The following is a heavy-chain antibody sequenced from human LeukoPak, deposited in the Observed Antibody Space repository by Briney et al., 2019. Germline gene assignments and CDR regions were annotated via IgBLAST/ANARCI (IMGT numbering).Heavy chain of an antibody. V-gene: IGHV1-46*03. CDR2: INPSGGST. J-gene: IGHJ5*02. Sequence: GASVKVSCKASGYTFTSYYMHWVRQAPGLGLEWMGIINPSGGSTSYAQKFQGRVTMTRDTSTSTVYMELSSLRSEDTAVYYCARSYDFWSGSPSRAWFDPWGQGTLVTVSS. CDR3: ARSYDFWSGSPSRAWFDP. CDR1: GYTFTSYY. D-gene: IGHD3-3*01.